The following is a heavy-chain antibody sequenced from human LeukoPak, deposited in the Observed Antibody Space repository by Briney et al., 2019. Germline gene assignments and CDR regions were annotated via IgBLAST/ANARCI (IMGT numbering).Heavy chain of an antibody. CDR2: ISHSGDT. CDR3: AKGGPYYFDY. Sequence: SETLSLTCTVSGGSISSGSYYWSWIRQPPGKGLEWIGYISHSGDTFYNPSLNSRATISVDRSKNQLSLRLNSVNAADTAVYYCAKGGPYYFDYWGQGTLVTVSS. J-gene: IGHJ4*02. V-gene: IGHV4-30-2*01. CDR1: GGSISSGSYY.